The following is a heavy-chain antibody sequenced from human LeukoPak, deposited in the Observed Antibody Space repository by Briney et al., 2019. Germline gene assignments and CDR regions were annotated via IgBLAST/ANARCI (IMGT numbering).Heavy chain of an antibody. V-gene: IGHV5-51*01. D-gene: IGHD3-10*01. CDR3: AKFHYYYGSGIFDAFDI. J-gene: IGHJ3*02. CDR1: GYTFISNW. CDR2: IYPGDSDT. Sequence: GESLKISCKGSGYTFISNWIGWVRQMPGKGLEWMGIIYPGDSDTRYSPSFQGQVTISADKSTSTAYLQWSSLRASDTAMYYCAKFHYYYGSGIFDAFDIWGQGTMVTVSS.